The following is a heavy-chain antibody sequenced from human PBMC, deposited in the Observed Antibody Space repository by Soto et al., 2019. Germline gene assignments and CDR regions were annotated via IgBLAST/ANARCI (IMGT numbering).Heavy chain of an antibody. D-gene: IGHD5-12*01. CDR2: ISSSSSYI. J-gene: IGHJ4*01. Sequence: GGSLRLSCAASGFTFSSYSMNWVRQAPGKGLEWVSSISSSSSYIYYADSVKGRFTISRDNAKNSLYLQMNSLRAEDTAVYYCARGQDIVATSKGYWGHGTLVTVSS. CDR1: GFTFSSYS. CDR3: ARGQDIVATSKGY. V-gene: IGHV3-21*01.